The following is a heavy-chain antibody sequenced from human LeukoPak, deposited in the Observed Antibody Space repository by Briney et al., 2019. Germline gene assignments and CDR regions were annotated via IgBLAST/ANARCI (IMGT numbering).Heavy chain of an antibody. CDR2: IIPIFGTA. CDR3: AREWRDGATQLFRHAFDI. J-gene: IGHJ3*02. Sequence: SVKVSCKASGGTFSSYAISWVRQAPGQGLEWMGRIIPIFGTANYAQKFQGRVTITTDESTSTAYMELSSLRSENTAVYYCAREWRDGATQLFRHAFDIWGQGTMVTVSS. V-gene: IGHV1-69*05. D-gene: IGHD5-24*01. CDR1: GGTFSSYA.